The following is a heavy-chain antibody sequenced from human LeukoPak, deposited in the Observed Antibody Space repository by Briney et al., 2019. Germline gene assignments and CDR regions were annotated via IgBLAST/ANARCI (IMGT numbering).Heavy chain of an antibody. CDR2: IYWDDDK. CDR1: GFSLRTRGVG. CDR3: AHHTGIVGPTNFDY. J-gene: IGHJ4*02. V-gene: IGHV2-5*02. D-gene: IGHD1-26*01. Sequence: SGPTLVNPTPPLTLTCTFSGFSLRTRGVGVGWIRQPPGKALEWLALIYWDDDKRYSPSLKSRLTITKDTSKNQVVLTMTNMDPVDTATYYCAHHTGIVGPTNFDYWGQGTLVTVSS.